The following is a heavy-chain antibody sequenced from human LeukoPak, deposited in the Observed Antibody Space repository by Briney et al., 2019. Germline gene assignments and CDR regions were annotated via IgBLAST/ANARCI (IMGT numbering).Heavy chain of an antibody. D-gene: IGHD6-25*01. V-gene: IGHV4-59*01. Sequence: SETLSLTCTVSIDSMFGYFWSWIRQPPGGGLEWIGCIYDTGRTNYSPSLKSRATISLDTSNKQFSLRLTSVTAADTAVYYCARDLWSTAAGIFDFWGQGALVTVSS. CDR1: IDSMFGYF. CDR3: ARDLWSTAAGIFDF. CDR2: IYDTGRT. J-gene: IGHJ4*02.